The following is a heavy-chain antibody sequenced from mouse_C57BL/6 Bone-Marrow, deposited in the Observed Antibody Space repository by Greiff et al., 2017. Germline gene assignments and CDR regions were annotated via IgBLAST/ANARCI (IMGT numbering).Heavy chain of an antibody. J-gene: IGHJ3*01. Sequence: QVQLQQSDAELVKPGASVKISCKVSGYTFTDYTIHWMKQRPEQGLEWIGYIYPSDGSTKYNEKFKGKATLTADKSSSTVYMLLNSLASENSAVYFGAKSMAVVATPSWFAYWGQGTLVTVSA. CDR2: IYPSDGST. CDR3: AKSMAVVATPSWFAY. V-gene: IGHV1-78*01. CDR1: GYTFTDYT. D-gene: IGHD1-1*01.